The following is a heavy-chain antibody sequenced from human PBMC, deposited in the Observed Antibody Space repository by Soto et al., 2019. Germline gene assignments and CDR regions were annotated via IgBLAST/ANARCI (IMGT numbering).Heavy chain of an antibody. CDR2: IDWDDDK. CDR1: GFSLSTSGMR. J-gene: IGHJ6*02. CDR3: PAGTLHVVSAMDV. Sequence: SGPTLVNPTQTLTLTCTFSGFSLSTSGMRVSWIRQPPGKALEWLARIDWDDDKFYSTSLKTRLTISKDTSKNQVVLTMTNIDHVHTATYYCPAGTLHVVSAMDVWGHGTTVTVSS. V-gene: IGHV2-70*04. D-gene: IGHD1-7*01.